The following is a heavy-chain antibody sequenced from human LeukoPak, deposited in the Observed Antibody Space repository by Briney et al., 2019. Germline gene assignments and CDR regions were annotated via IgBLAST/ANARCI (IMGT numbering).Heavy chain of an antibody. V-gene: IGHV5-51*01. Sequence: GESLKISCKGSGYSFTSYWIGWVRQMPGKGLEWMGIIYPGDSDTRYSPSFQGQVTISADKSISTAYLQWSSLKASDTAMYYCARRKFYGDYEESLNWFDPWGQGTLVTVSS. J-gene: IGHJ5*02. CDR3: ARRKFYGDYEESLNWFDP. D-gene: IGHD4-17*01. CDR1: GYSFTSYW. CDR2: IYPGDSDT.